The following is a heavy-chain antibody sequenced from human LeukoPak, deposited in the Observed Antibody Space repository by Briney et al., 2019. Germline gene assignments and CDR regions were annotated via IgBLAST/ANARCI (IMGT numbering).Heavy chain of an antibody. CDR3: ARGRVVVINPPGGY. CDR2: ISYDGSNK. V-gene: IGHV3-30-3*01. J-gene: IGHJ4*02. D-gene: IGHD3-22*01. Sequence: PGGSLRLSCAASGFTFSSYAMHWVRQAPGKGLEWVAAISYDGSNKYYADSVKGRFTISRDNSKNTLYLQMNSLRAEDTAVYYCARGRVVVINPPGGYWGQGTLATVSS. CDR1: GFTFSSYA.